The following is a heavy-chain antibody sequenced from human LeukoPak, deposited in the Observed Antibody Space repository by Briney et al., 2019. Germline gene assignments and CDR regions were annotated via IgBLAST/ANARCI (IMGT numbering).Heavy chain of an antibody. Sequence: ASVKVSCKASGYTFTSYGISWVRQAPGQGLKWMGWISAYNGNTNYAQKLQGRVTMTTDTSTSTAYMELRSLRSDDTAVYYCVRVNLGVGAFDIWGQGTMVTVSS. J-gene: IGHJ3*02. D-gene: IGHD3-10*01. V-gene: IGHV1-18*01. CDR1: GYTFTSYG. CDR3: VRVNLGVGAFDI. CDR2: ISAYNGNT.